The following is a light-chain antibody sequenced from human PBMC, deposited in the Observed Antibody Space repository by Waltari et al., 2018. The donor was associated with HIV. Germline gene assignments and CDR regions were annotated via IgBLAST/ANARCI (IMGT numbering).Light chain of an antibody. CDR2: WAS. CDR1: QSILSTAGNRHY. V-gene: IGKV4-1*01. CDR3: QQYYDTPYT. Sequence: DIVMTQSPDSLAVSLGERATINCKSSQSILSTAGNRHYLAWYQQSTGQAPNLLIYWASTRESGVPDRFSGSGSGTDFTLTISSLQAEDVAVYYCQQYYDTPYTFGQGTKLDI. J-gene: IGKJ2*01.